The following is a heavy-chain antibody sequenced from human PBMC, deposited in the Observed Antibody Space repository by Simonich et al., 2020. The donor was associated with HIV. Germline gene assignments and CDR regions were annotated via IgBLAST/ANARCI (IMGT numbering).Heavy chain of an antibody. CDR1: GGPFSSYG. J-gene: IGHJ4*02. Sequence: QVQLVQSGAEVKKPGSSVKVSCRDSGGPFSSYGFSWVRQAPGQGLEWMGGINAGNGNTKYSQKFQGRVTFTRDTSASTAYMERSSLTSEDTAVYYCASLGGNLFDYWGQGTLVTVSS. CDR3: ASLGGNLFDY. D-gene: IGHD2-15*01. V-gene: IGHV1-3*01. CDR2: INAGNGNT.